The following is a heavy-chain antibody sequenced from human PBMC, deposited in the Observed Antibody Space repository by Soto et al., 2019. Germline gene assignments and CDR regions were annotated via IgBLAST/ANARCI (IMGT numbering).Heavy chain of an antibody. CDR3: ARAITGTTFYYYYGMDV. D-gene: IGHD1-7*01. CDR2: IIPIFGTA. J-gene: IGHJ6*02. V-gene: IGHV1-69*13. Sequence: ASVKVSCKASGGTFSSYAIIWVRQAPGQGLEWMGGIIPIFGTANYAQKFQGRVTITADESTSTAYMELSSLRSEDTAVYYCARAITGTTFYYYYGMDVWGQGTTVTVSS. CDR1: GGTFSSYA.